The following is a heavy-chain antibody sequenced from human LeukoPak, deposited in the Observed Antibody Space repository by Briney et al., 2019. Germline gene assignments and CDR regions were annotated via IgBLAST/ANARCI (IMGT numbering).Heavy chain of an antibody. Sequence: GASVKVSCKASGYTFTSYDINWVRQATGQGLEWMGWMNPNSGNTGYAQKFQGRVTITRNTSISTAYMELSSLRSEDTAVYYCARDVRLRFLEWLPDYYYMDVWGKGTTVTVSS. CDR2: MNPNSGNT. CDR3: ARDVRLRFLEWLPDYYYMDV. CDR1: GYTFTSYD. V-gene: IGHV1-8*03. J-gene: IGHJ6*03. D-gene: IGHD3-3*01.